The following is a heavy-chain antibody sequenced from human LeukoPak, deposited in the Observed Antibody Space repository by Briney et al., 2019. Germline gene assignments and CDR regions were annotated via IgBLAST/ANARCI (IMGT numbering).Heavy chain of an antibody. D-gene: IGHD6-13*01. CDR1: GGTFTGYA. CDR3: ARSLAAAGNASWFQFDY. CDR2: IIPNFGTA. Sequence: SVKVSCKASGGTFTGYAISWVRQAPGQGLEWMGGIIPNFGTANYAQKFQGRVTITADESTSTAYMELSSLRSEDTAVYYCARSLAAAGNASWFQFDYWGQGTVVTVSS. V-gene: IGHV1-69*13. J-gene: IGHJ4*02.